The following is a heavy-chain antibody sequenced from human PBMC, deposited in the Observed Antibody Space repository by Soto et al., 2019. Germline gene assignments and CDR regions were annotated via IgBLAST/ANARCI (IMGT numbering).Heavy chain of an antibody. CDR1: GDSVSSNSAA. V-gene: IGHV6-1*01. Sequence: QVQLQQSGPGLVKPSQTLSLTCAISGDSVSSNSAAWNWIRQSPSRGLEWLGRTYYRSKWYNDYAVSVKSRITINPDTSKNQFSLQLHSVTPEDTAVYYCASNRGGWLAVAGTFDYWGQGTLVTVSS. CDR3: ASNRGGWLAVAGTFDY. D-gene: IGHD6-19*01. CDR2: TYYRSKWYN. J-gene: IGHJ4*02.